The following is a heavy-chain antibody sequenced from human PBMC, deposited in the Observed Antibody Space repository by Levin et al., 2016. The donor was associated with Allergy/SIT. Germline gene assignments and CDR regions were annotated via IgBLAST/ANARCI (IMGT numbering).Heavy chain of an antibody. CDR2: IGTSGLDT. D-gene: IGHD3-10*01. CDR3: AKEGYSYGHSAFDI. V-gene: IGHV3-64*01. Sequence: ESLKISCAASGFTVSSSSMHWVRQAPGKGLEYVLGIGTSGLDTYYANSVKGRFTISRDTSKNTLYLQMGSLRAEDMAVYYCAKEGYSYGHSAFDIWGQGTLVSVSS. CDR1: GFTVSSSS. J-gene: IGHJ3*02.